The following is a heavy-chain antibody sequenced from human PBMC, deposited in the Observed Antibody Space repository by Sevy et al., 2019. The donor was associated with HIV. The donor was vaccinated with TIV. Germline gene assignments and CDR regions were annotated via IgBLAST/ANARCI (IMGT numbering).Heavy chain of an antibody. CDR1: GFTFSSYG. CDR3: AIGDGYSYGPGGY. D-gene: IGHD5-18*01. Sequence: GGSLRLSCAASGFTFSSYGMHWVRQAPGKGLEWVEVISYDGSNKYYADSVKGRFTISRDNSKKTLYLQMNSLRAEDTAVYYCAIGDGYSYGPGGYWGQGTLVTVSS. J-gene: IGHJ4*02. CDR2: ISYDGSNK. V-gene: IGHV3-30*03.